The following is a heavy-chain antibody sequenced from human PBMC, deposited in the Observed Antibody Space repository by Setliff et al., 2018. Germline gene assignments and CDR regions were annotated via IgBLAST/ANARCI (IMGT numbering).Heavy chain of an antibody. CDR1: GGSFSGYY. D-gene: IGHD3-3*01. V-gene: IGHV4-34*01. J-gene: IGHJ4*02. CDR2: INHSGST. CDR3: ARRYNFWSGYFDY. Sequence: SETLSLTCAVYGGSFSGYYWTWIRQPPGKGLEWIGEINHSGSTNYNPSLKSRVTISVDTSKNQFSLKLSSVTAADTAVYYCARRYNFWSGYFDYWGQGTLVTVSS.